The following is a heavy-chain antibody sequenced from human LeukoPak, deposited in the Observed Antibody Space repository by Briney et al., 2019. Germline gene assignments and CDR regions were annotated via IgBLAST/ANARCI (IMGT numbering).Heavy chain of an antibody. J-gene: IGHJ4*02. V-gene: IGHV3-23*01. CDR1: GITLSNYG. D-gene: IGHD3-22*01. CDR2: ISGSGGTT. CDR3: AKRGVVIRVILVGFHKEAYYFDS. Sequence: PGGSLRLSCAVSGITLSNYGMGWVRQAPGKGLEWVAGISGSGGTTNYADSVKGRFTISRDNPKNTLFLHMNSLRAEDTAVYFCAKRGVVIRVILVGFHKEAYYFDSWGQGALVTVSS.